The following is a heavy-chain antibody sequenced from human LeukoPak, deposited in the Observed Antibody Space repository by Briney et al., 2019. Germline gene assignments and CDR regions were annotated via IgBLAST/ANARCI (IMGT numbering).Heavy chain of an antibody. CDR1: GFSFNTYG. Sequence: GGSLRLSCAASGFSFNTYGMSWVRQAPGKGLEWVGFIRSKAYGGTTEYAASVKGRFTISRDDSKSIAYLQMNSLKTEDTAVYYCTRGVGVTGNFDYWGQGTLVTVSS. J-gene: IGHJ4*02. CDR2: IRSKAYGGTT. D-gene: IGHD2-21*02. V-gene: IGHV3-49*04. CDR3: TRGVGVTGNFDY.